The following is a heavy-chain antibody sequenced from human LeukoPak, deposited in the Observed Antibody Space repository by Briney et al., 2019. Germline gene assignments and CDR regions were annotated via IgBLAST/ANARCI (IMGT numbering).Heavy chain of an antibody. CDR1: GFTFSSHA. V-gene: IGHV3-23*01. CDR3: TKEGYYGSGSFPDY. CDR2: ISGSGGNT. Sequence: GGSLRLSCAASGFTFSSHAMSWVRQAPGKGLEWISTISGSGGNTYHADSVKGRFTISRDNSKNTLYLQMNSLRAEDTAVYYCTKEGYYGSGSFPDYWGRGTLVTVSS. D-gene: IGHD3-10*01. J-gene: IGHJ4*02.